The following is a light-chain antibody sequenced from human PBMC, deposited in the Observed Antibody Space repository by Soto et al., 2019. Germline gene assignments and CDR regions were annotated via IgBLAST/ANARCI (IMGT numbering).Light chain of an antibody. Sequence: QSALTQPASVSGSPGQSITISCTGTSSDVGRYNYVSWYQHHPGKAPKLMIYQVSNRPSGVSNRFSGSKSGNTASLTISGLQAEDEADYYCSSYTSSNTFYVFGTGTKLTVL. CDR1: SSDVGRYNY. CDR3: SSYTSSNTFYV. V-gene: IGLV2-14*01. J-gene: IGLJ1*01. CDR2: QVS.